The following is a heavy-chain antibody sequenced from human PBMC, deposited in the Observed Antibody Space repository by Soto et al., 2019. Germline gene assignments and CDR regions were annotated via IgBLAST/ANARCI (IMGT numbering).Heavy chain of an antibody. CDR2: IYYSGST. D-gene: IGHD6-6*01. V-gene: IGHV4-39*07. J-gene: IGHJ4*02. CDR3: ARDDGRGVAARQTLFDY. Sequence: SETLSLTCTVSGGSISSSSYYWGWIRQPPGKGLEWIGSIYYSGSTYYNPSLKSRVTISVDTSKNQFSLKLSSVTAADTAVYYCARDDGRGVAARQTLFDYWGQGTLVTVSS. CDR1: GGSISSSSYY.